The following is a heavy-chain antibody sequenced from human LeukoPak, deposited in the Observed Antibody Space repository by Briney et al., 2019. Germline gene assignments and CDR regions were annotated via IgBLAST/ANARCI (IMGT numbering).Heavy chain of an antibody. CDR2: IDRHGNT. CDR1: DESFSGYLSDSY. J-gene: IGHJ4*02. V-gene: IGHV4-34*01. D-gene: IGHD3-16*01. CDR3: ARRGGGNYPYYFDY. Sequence: SETLSLTCAIYDESFSGYLSDSYWSLVRRPPGKGLEWIGEIDRHGNTNYSPSLKSRVTISIQTSKSQFSLNLNSVTDADTAAYYCARRGGGNYPYYFDYWGRGTPVTVSS.